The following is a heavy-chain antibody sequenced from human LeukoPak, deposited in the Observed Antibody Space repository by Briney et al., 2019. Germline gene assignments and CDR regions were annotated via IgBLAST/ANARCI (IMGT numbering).Heavy chain of an antibody. CDR1: GFTFSDYY. CDR2: FYHGGST. J-gene: IGHJ5*02. CDR3: ARDPWYYDSSGYENWFDP. V-gene: IGHV4-38-2*02. D-gene: IGHD3-22*01. Sequence: GSLRLSCAASGFTFSDYYMSWIRQPPGKGLEWIGTFYHGGSTYYNPSLKSRVTISVDTSKNQFSLKLSSVTAADTAVYYCARDPWYYDSSGYENWFDPWGQGTLVTVSS.